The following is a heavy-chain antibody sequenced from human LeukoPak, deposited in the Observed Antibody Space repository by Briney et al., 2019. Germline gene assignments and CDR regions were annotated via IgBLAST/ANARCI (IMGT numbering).Heavy chain of an antibody. CDR2: IYNGDTT. Sequence: GRSLRLSCAASGFTVSSNYMSWVRQAPGKGLEWVSVIYNGDTTYYADSVKGRFTISRDNAKNTLYLQMNSLRAEDTAMYYCALLDRSGWYCIDNWGQGTPVTVSS. V-gene: IGHV3-53*01. D-gene: IGHD6-19*01. CDR3: ALLDRSGWYCIDN. J-gene: IGHJ4*02. CDR1: GFTVSSNY.